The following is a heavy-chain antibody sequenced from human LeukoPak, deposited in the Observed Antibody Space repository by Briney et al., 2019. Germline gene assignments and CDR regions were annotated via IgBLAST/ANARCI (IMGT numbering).Heavy chain of an antibody. CDR2: INPNSGGT. CDR1: GYIFTGYY. V-gene: IGHV1-2*02. CDR3: ARGRILKRHSAEYFQH. D-gene: IGHD1-1*01. J-gene: IGHJ1*01. Sequence: ASVKVSCKASGYIFTGYYMHWVRQAPGQGLEWMGWINPNSGGTNYAQKFQGRVTMTRDTSISTAYMELSRLRSDDTAVYYCARGRILKRHSAEYFQHWGQGTLVTVSS.